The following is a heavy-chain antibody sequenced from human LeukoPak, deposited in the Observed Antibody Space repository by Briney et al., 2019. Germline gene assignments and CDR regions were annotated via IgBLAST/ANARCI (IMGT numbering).Heavy chain of an antibody. CDR1: GFTFSSYS. V-gene: IGHV3-21*01. CDR3: ARDSLWFGDGGLWNYSHFDY. CDR2: ISSSSSYI. J-gene: IGHJ4*02. Sequence: PGGSLRLSCAASGFTFSSYSMNWVRQAPGKGLEWVSSISSSSSYIYYADSVKGRFTISRDNAKNSLYLQMNSLRAEDTAVYYCARDSLWFGDGGLWNYSHFDYWGQGTLVTVSS. D-gene: IGHD3-10*01.